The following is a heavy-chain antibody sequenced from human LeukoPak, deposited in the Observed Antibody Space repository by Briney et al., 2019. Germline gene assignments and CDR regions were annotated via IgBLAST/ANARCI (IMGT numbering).Heavy chain of an antibody. D-gene: IGHD2-2*01. CDR1: GGSISSYY. CDR2: IYYSGST. V-gene: IGHV4-59*08. CDR3: ARLGIGAVPSAMLGDYYFDY. Sequence: SGTLSLTCTVSGGSISSYYWSWIRQPPGKGLEWIGYIYYSGSTKYNPSLKSRVTISVDTSKSQFSLKLTSVTAADTAVYYCARLGIGAVPSAMLGDYYFDYWGQGTLVTVSS. J-gene: IGHJ4*02.